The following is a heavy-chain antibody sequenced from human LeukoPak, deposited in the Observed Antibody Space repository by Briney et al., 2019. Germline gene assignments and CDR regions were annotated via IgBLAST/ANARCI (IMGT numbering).Heavy chain of an antibody. V-gene: IGHV1-69*13. J-gene: IGHJ2*01. Sequence: GASVKVSCKASGGTFSSYAISWVRQAPGQGLEWMGGIIPIFGTANYAQKFQGRVTITADESTSTAYMELSSLRSEDTAVYYCARVPHYYDSSGPYWYFDLWGRGTLVTVSS. CDR2: IIPIFGTA. D-gene: IGHD3-22*01. CDR1: GGTFSSYA. CDR3: ARVPHYYDSSGPYWYFDL.